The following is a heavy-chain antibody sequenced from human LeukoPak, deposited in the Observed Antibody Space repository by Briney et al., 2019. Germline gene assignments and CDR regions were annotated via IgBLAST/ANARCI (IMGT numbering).Heavy chain of an antibody. V-gene: IGHV3-49*03. CDR3: AAPSNWGRYGTFDV. Sequence: GGSLRLSCTGSGFNFGDNSVGWFRQAPGKGLEWVGFIRSKANGATTEYAVSMKGGITISRDDSKSIAYLHMNSLKTEDTAVYYCAAPSNWGRYGTFDVWGQGAVVTVSS. D-gene: IGHD7-27*01. J-gene: IGHJ3*01. CDR1: GFNFGDNS. CDR2: IRSKANGATT.